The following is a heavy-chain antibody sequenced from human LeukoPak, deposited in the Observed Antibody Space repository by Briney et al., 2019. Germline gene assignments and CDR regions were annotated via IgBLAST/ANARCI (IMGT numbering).Heavy chain of an antibody. CDR3: ARDLYGSGSYYDY. CDR1: GGSFSGYY. V-gene: IGHV4-34*01. D-gene: IGHD3-10*01. J-gene: IGHJ4*02. Sequence: SETLSLTCAVYGGSFSGYYWSWIRQPPGKGLEWIGEINHSGSTNYNPSLKSRVTITVDTSKNQFSLKLSSVTAADTDVYYCARDLYGSGSYYDYWGQGTLVTVSS. CDR2: INHSGST.